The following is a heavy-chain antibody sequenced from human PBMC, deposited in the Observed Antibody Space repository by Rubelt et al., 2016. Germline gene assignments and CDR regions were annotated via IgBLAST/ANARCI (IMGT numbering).Heavy chain of an antibody. CDR1: GGSISSSSYY. V-gene: IGHV4-39*01. CDR2: IYYSGST. D-gene: IGHD3-16*01. CDR3: VGGGTIRTCDH. J-gene: IGHJ4*02. Sequence: QLQLQESGPGLVKPSETLSLTCIVSGGSISSSSYYWGWIRQSPGKGLEWIGSIYYSGSTYCNPSLKSRVTISVDTSKIPCSLKLSSVTDADTTVYYCVGGGTIRTCDHWGQGALVTVSS.